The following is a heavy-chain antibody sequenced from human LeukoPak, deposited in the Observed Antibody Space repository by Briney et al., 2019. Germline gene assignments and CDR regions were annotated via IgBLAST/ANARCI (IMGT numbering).Heavy chain of an antibody. V-gene: IGHV3-21*01. CDR3: AKGYSNGYGA. D-gene: IGHD6-19*01. J-gene: IGHJ1*01. Sequence: GGSLRLSCAASGFTFSGYNMHWVRQAPGKGLEWVSCISSSSSYIYYADSVKGRFTISRDNAKNSLYLQMNSLRAEDTAVYYCAKGYSNGYGAWGQGTLVSVS. CDR2: ISSSSSYI. CDR1: GFTFSGYN.